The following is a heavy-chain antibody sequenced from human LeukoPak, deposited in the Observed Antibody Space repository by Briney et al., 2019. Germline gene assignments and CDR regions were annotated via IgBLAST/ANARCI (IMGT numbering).Heavy chain of an antibody. Sequence: SVKVSCKASGYTFTGYYMHWVRQAPGQGLEWMGWISAYNGNTNYAQKLQGRVTMTTDTSTSTAYMELRSLRSDDTAVYYCARDGASGSYCNFDYWGQGTLVTVSS. D-gene: IGHD1-26*01. V-gene: IGHV1-18*04. J-gene: IGHJ4*02. CDR3: ARDGASGSYCNFDY. CDR1: GYTFTGYY. CDR2: ISAYNGNT.